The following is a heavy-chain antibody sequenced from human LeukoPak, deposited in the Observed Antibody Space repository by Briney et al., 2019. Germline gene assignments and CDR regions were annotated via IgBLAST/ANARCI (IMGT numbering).Heavy chain of an antibody. CDR3: ARRDYYGSGSHFFGWFDP. Sequence: SETLSLTCTVSGGSISSSSYYWGWIRQPPGKGLEWIGSIYYSGSTYYNLSLKSRVTISVDTSKNQFSLKLSSVTAADTAVYYCARRDYYGSGSHFFGWFDPWGQGTLVTVSS. CDR1: GGSISSSSYY. V-gene: IGHV4-39*01. D-gene: IGHD3-10*01. J-gene: IGHJ5*02. CDR2: IYYSGST.